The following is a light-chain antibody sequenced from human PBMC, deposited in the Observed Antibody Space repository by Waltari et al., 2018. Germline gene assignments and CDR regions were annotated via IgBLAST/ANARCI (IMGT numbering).Light chain of an antibody. CDR2: KST. Sequence: VTQEPSLSVSPGGTVALTCALSSGSVSSTSYASWYQQTPGQAPRTLVYKSTSRSSGVPDRFSGSILGNKAALTIPGAQADDEADYYCLFYMGSGIWVFGGGTRLTVL. V-gene: IGLV8-61*01. CDR1: SGSVSSTSY. J-gene: IGLJ3*02. CDR3: LFYMGSGIWV.